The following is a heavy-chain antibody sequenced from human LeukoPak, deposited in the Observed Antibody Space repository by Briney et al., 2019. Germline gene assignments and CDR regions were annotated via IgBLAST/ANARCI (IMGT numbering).Heavy chain of an antibody. D-gene: IGHD2-2*02. CDR1: GGTFSSYA. V-gene: IGHV1-69*05. CDR2: IIPIFGTA. J-gene: IGHJ6*03. Sequence: SVKVSCKASGGTFSSYAISWVRQAPGQGLEWMGGIIPIFGTANYAQKFQGRVTITTDESTSTAYMELSSLRSEDTAVYYCARVIMGCRSTSCYTDYYYYMDVWGKGTTVTVSS. CDR3: ARVIMGCRSTSCYTDYYYYMDV.